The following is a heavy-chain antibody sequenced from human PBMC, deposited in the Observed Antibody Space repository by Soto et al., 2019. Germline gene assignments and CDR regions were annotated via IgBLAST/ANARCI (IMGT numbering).Heavy chain of an antibody. Sequence: PWETLSLTCPVSGGSISSYYWSWIRQPPGKGLEWIGYIYYSGSTNYNPSLKSRVTISVDTSKNQFSLELSSVTAADTAVYYCARGRHYYDSSGSILDYWGQGTLVTVSS. CDR1: GGSISSYY. J-gene: IGHJ4*02. CDR3: ARGRHYYDSSGSILDY. D-gene: IGHD3-22*01. V-gene: IGHV4-59*01. CDR2: IYYSGST.